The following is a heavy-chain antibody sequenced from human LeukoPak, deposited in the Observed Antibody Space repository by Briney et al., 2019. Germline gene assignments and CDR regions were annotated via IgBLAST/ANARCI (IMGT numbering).Heavy chain of an antibody. CDR2: INYSGST. Sequence: SETLSLTCTVSGVSISSYYWTWIRQPPGKGLEWIGNINYSGSTKYNPSLKSRVTISVDTSKNQFSLKLSSVTAADTAVYYCAKGAAAGPNIDYWGQGTLVTVSS. V-gene: IGHV4-59*01. D-gene: IGHD6-13*01. J-gene: IGHJ4*02. CDR1: GVSISSYY. CDR3: AKGAAAGPNIDY.